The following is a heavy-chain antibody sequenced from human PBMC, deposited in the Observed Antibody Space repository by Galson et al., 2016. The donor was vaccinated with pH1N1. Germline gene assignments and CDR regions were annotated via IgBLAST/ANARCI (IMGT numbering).Heavy chain of an antibody. V-gene: IGHV3-48*01. CDR1: GFTFSSYS. J-gene: IGHJ4*02. Sequence: SLRLSCAASGFTFSSYSMNWVRQAPGKGLEWVSYISSSSTIYYADSVKGRFTISRDNAKNSLYLQMNSLRAEDTAVYYCARDRGAGMSSNYWGQGTLVTVSS. CDR3: ARDRGAGMSSNY. D-gene: IGHD5/OR15-5a*01. CDR2: ISSSSTI.